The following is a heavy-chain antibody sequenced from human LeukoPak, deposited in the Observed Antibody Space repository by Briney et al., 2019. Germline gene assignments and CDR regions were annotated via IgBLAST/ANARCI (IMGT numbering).Heavy chain of an antibody. D-gene: IGHD1-26*01. J-gene: IGHJ4*02. CDR1: GFTFSVYA. CDR3: AKDASGSYCPDY. V-gene: IGHV3-23*01. CDR2: ISGSGANT. Sequence: GGSRRLSCAASGFTFSVYAMSWVRQAPGKGLDWVSGISGSGANTHYADSVKGRFTISRDSSKNTLYLQMNSLRAEDTATYYCAKDASGSYCPDYWGQGTLVTVSS.